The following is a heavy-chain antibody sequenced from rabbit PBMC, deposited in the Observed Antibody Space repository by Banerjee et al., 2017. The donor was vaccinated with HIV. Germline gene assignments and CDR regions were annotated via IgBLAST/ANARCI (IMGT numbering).Heavy chain of an antibody. J-gene: IGHJ6*01. D-gene: IGHD1-1*01. CDR3: ARGPGIINIGL. CDR2: IGTSSGNT. CDR1: GFDFSSGYF. Sequence: QQQLEESGGGLVKPEGSLTLTCKASGFDFSSGYFMCWVRQAPGKGLEWSACIGTSSGNTWYASWAKGRFTISKTSSTTVTLQMTSLTAADTATYFCARGPGIINIGLWGPGTLVTVS. V-gene: IGHV1S45*01.